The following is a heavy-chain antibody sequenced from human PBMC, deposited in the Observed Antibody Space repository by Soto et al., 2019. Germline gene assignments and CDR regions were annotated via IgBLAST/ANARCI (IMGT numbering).Heavy chain of an antibody. CDR3: ATNPENYYYGMDV. V-gene: IGHV1-69*12. CDR2: IIPIFGTA. Sequence: QVQLVQSGAEVKKPGSSVKVSCKASGGTFSSYAISWVRQAPGQGLEWMGGIIPIFGTANYAQKFQGRVTIPAEESTSTAYMELSSLRSEGTAVYYCATNPENYYYGMDVWGQGTTVTVSS. J-gene: IGHJ6*02. CDR1: GGTFSSYA.